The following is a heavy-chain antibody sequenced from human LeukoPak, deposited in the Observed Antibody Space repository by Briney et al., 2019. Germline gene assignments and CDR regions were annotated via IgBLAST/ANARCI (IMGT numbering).Heavy chain of an antibody. CDR2: ISGSGGST. D-gene: IGHD3-3*01. J-gene: IGHJ4*02. CDR3: ANVYYDFWSGYHFDY. V-gene: IGHV3-23*01. CDR1: GITFSSYA. Sequence: GGSLRLSCAASGITFSSYAMSWVRQAPGKGLEWVSAISGSGGSTYYADSVKGRFTISRDNSKNTLYLQMNSLRAEDTAVYYCANVYYDFWSGYHFDYWGQGTLVTVSS.